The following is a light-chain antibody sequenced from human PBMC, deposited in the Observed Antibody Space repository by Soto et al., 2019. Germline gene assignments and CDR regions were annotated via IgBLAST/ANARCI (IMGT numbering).Light chain of an antibody. Sequence: QSVLTQPPSVSGAPGQWVTISCTGCSTNIGGGYDVYWYQQLPGTAPKLIIYGNSNRPSGVPPRFSGSKSGTSASLAITGVQAEEKADFYCQAYYSSLSAYVFGTGTKSPS. CDR1: STNIGGGYD. CDR3: QAYYSSLSAYV. CDR2: GNS. J-gene: IGLJ1*01. V-gene: IGLV1-40*01.